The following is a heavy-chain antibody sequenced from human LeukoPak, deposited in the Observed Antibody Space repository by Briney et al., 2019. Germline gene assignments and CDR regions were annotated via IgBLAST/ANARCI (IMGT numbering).Heavy chain of an antibody. D-gene: IGHD2/OR15-2a*01. V-gene: IGHV3-15*01. Sequence: GGSLRLSCAASGFTFTSYAMTWVRQAPGKGLEWVGRIRSKTDGGTTDYAAPVKGRFTISRDDSNNTLYLQMNSLKTEDTAVYYCTTGIRGDWGQGTLVTVSS. CDR2: IRSKTDGGTT. CDR1: GFTFTSYA. J-gene: IGHJ4*02. CDR3: TTGIRGD.